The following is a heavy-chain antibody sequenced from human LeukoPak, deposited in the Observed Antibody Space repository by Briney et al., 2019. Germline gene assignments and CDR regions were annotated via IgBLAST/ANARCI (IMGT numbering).Heavy chain of an antibody. CDR1: GYALTSYD. J-gene: IGHJ4*02. Sequence: ASVKVSCKASGYALTSYDIIWGRQATGQGLEWMGWMNPNSGNTGYAQKFQGRVTITRNTSISTAYMELSNLRSEDTAGYYCARGPGLGGYLTYYFDYWGQGTLVTVSS. D-gene: IGHD3-22*01. CDR3: ARGPGLGGYLTYYFDY. CDR2: MNPNSGNT. V-gene: IGHV1-8*03.